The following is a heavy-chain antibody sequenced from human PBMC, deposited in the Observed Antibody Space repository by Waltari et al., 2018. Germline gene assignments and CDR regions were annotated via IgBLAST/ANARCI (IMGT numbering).Heavy chain of an antibody. CDR2: CDPEDGET. D-gene: IGHD6-13*01. J-gene: IGHJ4*02. V-gene: IGHV1-24*01. CDR1: GYTLTDLS. CDR3: ATDLKDSSSWYAY. Sequence: QVQLVQSGDEVKKPGASVRVSCKVSGYTLTDLSMHWVRPAPRKGLEWMGGCDPEDGETIYEQKFQGRVTMTEDTSTDTAYMELSSLRSEDTAVYYCATDLKDSSSWYAYWGQGTLVTVSS.